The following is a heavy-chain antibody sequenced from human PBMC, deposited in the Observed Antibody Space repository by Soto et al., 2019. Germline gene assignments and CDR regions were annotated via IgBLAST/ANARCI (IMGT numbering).Heavy chain of an antibody. Sequence: EVQLLESGGGLVQPGGSLRLSCAASGFTFTNYAMNWVRHSPGKGLEWVASVIGTGIDTYHAASVNGRFTISRDNSRNTMYLEMNRLRAEDTAMYHCAKATRGQCIGAHYYAFEVWGQGILVTVS. V-gene: IGHV3-23*01. CDR3: AKATRGQCIGAHYYAFEV. CDR2: VIGTGIDT. J-gene: IGHJ4*02. D-gene: IGHD2-15*01. CDR1: GFTFTNYA.